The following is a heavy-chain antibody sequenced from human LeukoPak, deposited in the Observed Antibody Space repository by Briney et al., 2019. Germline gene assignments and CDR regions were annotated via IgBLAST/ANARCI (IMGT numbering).Heavy chain of an antibody. Sequence: ASVKVSCKASGYTFTTYGISWVRQAPGQGLEWMGRISAYNGNTNYAQKLQGRVTMTTDTSTSTAYMEVRSLRSDDTAVYYCARENRNVDYYDSSGYFNWFDPWGQGTLVTVSS. V-gene: IGHV1-18*01. D-gene: IGHD3-22*01. CDR2: ISAYNGNT. CDR3: ARENRNVDYYDSSGYFNWFDP. J-gene: IGHJ5*02. CDR1: GYTFTTYG.